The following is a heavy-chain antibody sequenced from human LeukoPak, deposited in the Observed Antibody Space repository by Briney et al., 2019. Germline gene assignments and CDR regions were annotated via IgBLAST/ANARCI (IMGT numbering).Heavy chain of an antibody. CDR1: GYSISSGYY. CDR3: ARDRETRGFDY. V-gene: IGHV4-38-2*02. Sequence: SETLSLTCAVSGYSISSGYYWGWIRQPPGKGVEWIGSIYHSGSTYYNPSLKSRVTISVDTSKNQFSLKLSSVTAADTAVYYCARDRETRGFDYWGQGTLVAVSS. J-gene: IGHJ4*02. D-gene: IGHD5-24*01. CDR2: IYHSGST.